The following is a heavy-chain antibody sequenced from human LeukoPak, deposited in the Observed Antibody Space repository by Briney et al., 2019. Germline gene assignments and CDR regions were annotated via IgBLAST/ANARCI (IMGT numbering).Heavy chain of an antibody. D-gene: IGHD2-15*01. CDR1: GFTFSRYW. J-gene: IGHJ6*02. V-gene: IGHV3-7*01. CDR2: IKQDGREK. Sequence: GGSLRLSCAASGFTFSRYWMSWVRQARGKGLEGVADIKQDGREKYYVECVKGGFTISRDNAKNSLYLQMTSLRAEDTAVYYCARGSGRSCYSPVDVWGQGTTVTVS. CDR3: ARGSGRSCYSPVDV.